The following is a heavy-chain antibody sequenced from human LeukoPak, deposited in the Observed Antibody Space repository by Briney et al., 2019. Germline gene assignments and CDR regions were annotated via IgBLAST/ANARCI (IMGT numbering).Heavy chain of an antibody. V-gene: IGHV3-23*01. CDR2: VTGRGGST. Sequence: GASLRLSCVASGFTFSNYAMSWVRQAPGKRLEWVSAVTGRGGSTNYADSVKGRFTISRDNSRNTLFLQMNSLRAEDTAIYYCAKWGDFDILTGYYVSDFWGQGTLVTVSS. D-gene: IGHD3-9*01. J-gene: IGHJ4*02. CDR3: AKWGDFDILTGYYVSDF. CDR1: GFTFSNYA.